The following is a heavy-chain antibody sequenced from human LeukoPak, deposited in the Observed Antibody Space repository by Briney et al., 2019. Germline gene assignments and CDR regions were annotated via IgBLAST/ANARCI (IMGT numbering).Heavy chain of an antibody. V-gene: IGHV4-4*07. CDR2: IYATGST. D-gene: IGHD3-22*01. CDR3: ARDKAVDSDSSGYYYNRGLDQ. J-gene: IGHJ4*02. CDR1: GGSMNNYY. Sequence: SETLSLTCSVSGGSMNNYYWNWIRQSADKGLEWIGRIYATGSTDHNPSLKSRVTLSLDTSQNHFSLILTPVTAADTAVYFCARDKAVDSDSSGYYYNRGLDQWGQGILVTVSS.